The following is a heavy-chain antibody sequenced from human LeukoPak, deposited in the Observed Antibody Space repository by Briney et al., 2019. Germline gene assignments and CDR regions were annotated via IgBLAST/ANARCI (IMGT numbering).Heavy chain of an antibody. Sequence: SETLSLTCTVSGGSISSGGYYWSWIRQHPGKGLEWIGYTYYSGSTYYNPSLKSRVTISVDTSKNQFSLKLSSVTAADTAVYYCARAHCSSTSCPNWFDPWGQGTLVTVSS. CDR3: ARAHCSSTSCPNWFDP. V-gene: IGHV4-31*03. J-gene: IGHJ5*02. CDR1: GGSISSGGYY. CDR2: TYYSGST. D-gene: IGHD2-2*01.